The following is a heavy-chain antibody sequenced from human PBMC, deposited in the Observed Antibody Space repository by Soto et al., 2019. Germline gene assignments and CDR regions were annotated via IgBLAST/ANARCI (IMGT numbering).Heavy chain of an antibody. Sequence: SVKVSCKASGGTFSSYAISWVRQAPGQGLEWMGGIIPIFGTANYAQKFQGRVTITADKSTSTAYMELSSLGSEDTAVYYCASVDTAMVDAFDIWGQGTMVTVSS. D-gene: IGHD5-18*01. CDR1: GGTFSSYA. CDR2: IIPIFGTA. V-gene: IGHV1-69*06. J-gene: IGHJ3*02. CDR3: ASVDTAMVDAFDI.